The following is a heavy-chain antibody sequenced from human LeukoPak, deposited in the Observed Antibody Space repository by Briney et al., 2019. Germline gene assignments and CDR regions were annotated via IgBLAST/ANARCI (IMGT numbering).Heavy chain of an antibody. J-gene: IGHJ6*03. V-gene: IGHV3-72*01. CDR3: ARVFGDTLGWDYMDV. CDR1: GFTFSDHY. D-gene: IGHD2-21*02. CDR2: TRNKANSYTT. Sequence: GGSLILSCAASGFTFSDHYMDWVRQAPGKGLEWVGRTRNKANSYTTEYAASVKGSFTISRDDSKNSLYLQMSSLKTEDTAVYYCARVFGDTLGWDYMDVWGKGTTVTVSS.